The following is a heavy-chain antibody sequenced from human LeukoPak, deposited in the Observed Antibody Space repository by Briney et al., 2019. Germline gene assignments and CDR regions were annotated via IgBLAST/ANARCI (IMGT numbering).Heavy chain of an antibody. J-gene: IGHJ4*02. V-gene: IGHV3-23*01. CDR2: ITDSGGNT. CDR1: GFTFRTYA. Sequence: GGSLRLSCTASGFTFRTYAMSWVRQAPGKGLEWVSAITDSGGNTYYAAPVEGRFTISRDNSKNTLYLQMNSLRAEDTAAYYCARAGHCTNGICYTADFDYWGQGTLVTVSS. D-gene: IGHD2-8*01. CDR3: ARAGHCTNGICYTADFDY.